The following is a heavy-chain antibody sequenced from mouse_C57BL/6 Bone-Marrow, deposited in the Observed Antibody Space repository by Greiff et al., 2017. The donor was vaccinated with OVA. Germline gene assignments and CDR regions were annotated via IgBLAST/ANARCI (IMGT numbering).Heavy chain of an antibody. CDR1: GFNIKDDY. D-gene: IGHD2-1*01. J-gene: IGHJ4*01. CDR2: IDPENGDT. CDR3: TTYGYGNYEGDY. Sequence: VQLQQSGAELVRPGASVKLSCTASGFNIKDDYMHWVKQRPEQGLEWIGWIDPENGDTEYASKFQGKATITADTSSKTAYLQLSSLTSEDTAVYYCTTYGYGNYEGDYWGQGTSVTVSS. V-gene: IGHV14-4*01.